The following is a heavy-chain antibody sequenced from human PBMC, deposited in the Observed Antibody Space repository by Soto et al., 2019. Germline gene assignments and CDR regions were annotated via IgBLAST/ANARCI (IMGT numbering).Heavy chain of an antibody. D-gene: IGHD4-4*01. CDR1: GGSISSGGYY. CDR2: IYYSGST. CDR3: ARAYSNYFEY. V-gene: IGHV4-31*03. J-gene: IGHJ4*02. Sequence: SETLSLTCTVSGGSISSGGYYWSWIRQHPGKGLEWIGYIYYSGSTYYNPSLKSRVTISVDTSKNQFSLKLSSVTAADTAVYYCARAYSNYFEYWGQGTLVTVSS.